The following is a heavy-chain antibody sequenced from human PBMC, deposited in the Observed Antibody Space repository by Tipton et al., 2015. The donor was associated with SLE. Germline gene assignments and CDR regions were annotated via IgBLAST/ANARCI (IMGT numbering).Heavy chain of an antibody. V-gene: IGHV4-59*01. CDR2: IYYSGST. J-gene: IGHJ4*02. CDR1: GGSISSYY. D-gene: IGHD6-25*01. CDR3: AGGQRYAGDY. Sequence: TLSLTCTVSGGSISSYYWGWIRQPPGKGLEWIGYIYYSGSTNYNPPLKSRVAISVDTSKNQFSLKLSSVTAADTAVYYCAGGQRYAGDYWGQGTLVTVSS.